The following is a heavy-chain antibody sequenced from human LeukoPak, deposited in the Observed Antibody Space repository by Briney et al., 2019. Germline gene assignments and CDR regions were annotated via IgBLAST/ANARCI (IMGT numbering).Heavy chain of an antibody. V-gene: IGHV4-4*07. D-gene: IGHD5-12*01. CDR2: IYSAGTT. CDR3: ARDKAWLDP. Sequence: PSETLSLTCTVSGGSMGSYYWAWIRQPAGKGLEWIGRIYSAGTTTYNPALKSRVTMSIDMSKNQFSLTLRSMTAADTAVSYCARDKAWLDPWGQGTLVTVSS. CDR1: GGSMGSYY. J-gene: IGHJ5*02.